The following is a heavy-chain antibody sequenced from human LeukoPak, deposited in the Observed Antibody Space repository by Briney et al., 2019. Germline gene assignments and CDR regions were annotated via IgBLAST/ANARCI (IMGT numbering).Heavy chain of an antibody. CDR1: GYTFTGYY. J-gene: IGHJ4*02. CDR3: ARDQRYGSGSYYIREGDY. CDR2: INPNSGGT. V-gene: IGHV1-2*02. D-gene: IGHD3-10*01. Sequence: GASVKVSCKASGYTFTGYYMHWVRQAPRQGLEWMGWINPNSGGTNYAQKFQGRVTMTRDTSISTAYMELSRLRSDDTAVYYCARDQRYGSGSYYIREGDYWGQGTLVTVSS.